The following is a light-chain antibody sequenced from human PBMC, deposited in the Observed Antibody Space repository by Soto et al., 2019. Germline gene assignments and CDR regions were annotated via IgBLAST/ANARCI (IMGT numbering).Light chain of an antibody. Sequence: QAVVTQPPSVSGAPGQRVTISCTGSSSNIGAGYDVHWYQQLPGTAPKLLIYGNSNRPSGVPDRFSGSKSGTSASLAITGLQAEDEADYDCQSYDSSLSAVVFGGGTKLTVL. CDR1: SSNIGAGYD. V-gene: IGLV1-40*01. CDR2: GNS. J-gene: IGLJ2*01. CDR3: QSYDSSLSAVV.